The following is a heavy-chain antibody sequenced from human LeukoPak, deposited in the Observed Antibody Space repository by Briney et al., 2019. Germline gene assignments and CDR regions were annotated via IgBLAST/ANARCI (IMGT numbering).Heavy chain of an antibody. CDR3: ARADSGQNWFDP. CDR2: INPSGGST. V-gene: IGHV1-46*01. D-gene: IGHD3-22*01. Sequence: ASVKVSCKASGYTFTSYYMHWVRQAPGQGLEWMGIINPSGGSTGYAQKFQGRVTMTRDTSTSTVYMELSSLRSEDTAVYYCARADSGQNWFDPWGQGTLVTVSS. CDR1: GYTFTSYY. J-gene: IGHJ5*02.